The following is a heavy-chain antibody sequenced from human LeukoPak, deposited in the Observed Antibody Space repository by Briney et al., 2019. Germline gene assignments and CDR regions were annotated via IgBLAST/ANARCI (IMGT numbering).Heavy chain of an antibody. Sequence: GGSLRLSCAVSGFPFSNSWMYWVRQAPGKGLEGVANINKGGGGISYVDSVKGRFIISRDNARNSLYLQMNSLRVEDTAVYFCAGGNSMDVWGKGTAVTVSS. CDR1: GFPFSNSW. J-gene: IGHJ6*04. D-gene: IGHD1/OR15-1a*01. V-gene: IGHV3-7*03. CDR2: INKGGGGI. CDR3: AGGNSMDV.